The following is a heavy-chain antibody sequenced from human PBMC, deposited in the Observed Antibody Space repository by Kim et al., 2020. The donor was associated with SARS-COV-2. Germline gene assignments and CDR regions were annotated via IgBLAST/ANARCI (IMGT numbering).Heavy chain of an antibody. CDR1: GGSISSYY. CDR3: ARIVRWPTAGMDV. V-gene: IGHV4-59*08. CDR2: IYYSGST. D-gene: IGHD4-17*01. J-gene: IGHJ6*02. Sequence: SETLSLTCTVSGGSISSYYWSWIRQPPGKGLEWIGYIYYSGSTNYNPSLKSRVTISVDTSKNQFSLKLSSVTAADTAVYYCARIVRWPTAGMDVWGQGTTVTVSS.